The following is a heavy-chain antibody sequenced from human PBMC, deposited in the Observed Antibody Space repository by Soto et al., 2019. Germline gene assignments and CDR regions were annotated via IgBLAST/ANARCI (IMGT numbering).Heavy chain of an antibody. Sequence: QVQLQESGPGLVKPSETLSLTCTVSGGSVSSGSYYWSWIRQPPGKGPEWIGYIYYRGSTNYNPSLQRRVTXSXAXXKNPSSLKLSSVPAAATAVYYCARSAEYSSGWYYYWGQGTLVTVSS. CDR3: ARSAEYSSGWYYY. D-gene: IGHD6-19*01. V-gene: IGHV4-61*01. CDR1: GGSVSSGSYY. J-gene: IGHJ4*02. CDR2: IYYRGST.